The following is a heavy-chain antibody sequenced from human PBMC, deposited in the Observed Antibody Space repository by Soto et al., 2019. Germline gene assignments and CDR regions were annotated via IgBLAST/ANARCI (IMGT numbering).Heavy chain of an antibody. V-gene: IGHV1-69*12. CDR1: GGTFSSYA. Sequence: QVQLVQSGAEVKKTGSSVKLSCKASGGTFSSYAFSWVRQAPRQGLEWMGGIIPMFRTPNYAQKFRDRVTITADESTTTLYMELTGLKSDDTALYFCASMPSVILNSYGFVTPFDILGQGTMVTVSS. J-gene: IGHJ3*02. CDR3: ASMPSVILNSYGFVTPFDI. CDR2: IIPMFRTP. D-gene: IGHD2-2*01.